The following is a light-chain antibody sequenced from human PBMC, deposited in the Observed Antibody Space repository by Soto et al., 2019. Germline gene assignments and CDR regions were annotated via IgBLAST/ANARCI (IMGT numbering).Light chain of an antibody. Sequence: QSVLTQPASVSGSPGQSITISCTGTSSDVGGYNYVSWYQQHPGKAPKLMIYEVSNRPAGVSNIVSGSKSGNAASLTSSGLQSEDEADYYCSSYTRSSTLGVFGGGTKRPVL. J-gene: IGLJ3*02. CDR3: SSYTRSSTLGV. V-gene: IGLV2-14*01. CDR2: EVS. CDR1: SSDVGGYNY.